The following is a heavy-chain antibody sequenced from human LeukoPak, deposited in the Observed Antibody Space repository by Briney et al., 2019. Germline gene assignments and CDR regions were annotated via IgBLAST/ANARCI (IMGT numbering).Heavy chain of an antibody. CDR3: ARVLHKRNYDSSAYYVF. J-gene: IGHJ4*02. Sequence: PGGSLRLSCAASGFTFSSYGMNWVRQAPGKGLEWVSYISSSSTTVYYADSVKGRFTISRDNAKNSLYLQMNSLRAEDTAVYYCARVLHKRNYDSSAYYVFWGQGTLVTVSS. V-gene: IGHV3-48*01. CDR2: ISSSSTTV. CDR1: GFTFSSYG. D-gene: IGHD3-22*01.